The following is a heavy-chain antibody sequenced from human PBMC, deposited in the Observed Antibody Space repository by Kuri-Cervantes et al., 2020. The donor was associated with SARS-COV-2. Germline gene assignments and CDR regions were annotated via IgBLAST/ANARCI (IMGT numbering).Heavy chain of an antibody. CDR2: INSNGDNT. Sequence: ETLSLTCAASGFSFSTYAMHWVRQAPGKGLEYISAINSNGDNTYYADSVKGRFTISRDNSKNTLYLQMNSLRAEDTAVYYCAKAEGELPYYYYYMDVWGKGTTVTVSS. CDR1: GFSFSTYA. J-gene: IGHJ6*03. D-gene: IGHD1-26*01. V-gene: IGHV3-64*02. CDR3: AKAEGELPYYYYYMDV.